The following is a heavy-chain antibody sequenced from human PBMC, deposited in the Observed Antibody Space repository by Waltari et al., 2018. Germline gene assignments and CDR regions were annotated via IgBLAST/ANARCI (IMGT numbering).Heavy chain of an antibody. D-gene: IGHD6-13*01. Sequence: QVQLQQWGAGLLKPSETLSLTCAVYGGSFSGYYWSWIRQPPGKGLEWIGEINHSGSTNDNPSLKSRVTISVDTSKNQFSLKLSSVTAADTAVYYCASDFEAAAGSFDYWGQGTLVTVSS. V-gene: IGHV4-34*01. CDR1: GGSFSGYY. J-gene: IGHJ4*02. CDR3: ASDFEAAAGSFDY. CDR2: INHSGST.